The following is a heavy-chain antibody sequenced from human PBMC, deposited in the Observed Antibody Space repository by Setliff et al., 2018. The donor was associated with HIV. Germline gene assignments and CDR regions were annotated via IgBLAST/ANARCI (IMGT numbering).Heavy chain of an antibody. Sequence: ASVKVSCKASGYTFTNYDINWVRQATGQGLEWMGWISASNGNTNYAQKFQGRVTMTTVTSTSTAYMELRSLRSDDTAVYYCARLSIPAYYYMDVWGKGTTVTVSS. CDR2: ISASNGNT. CDR3: ARLSIPAYYYMDV. D-gene: IGHD2-21*01. J-gene: IGHJ6*03. CDR1: GYTFTNYD. V-gene: IGHV1-18*01.